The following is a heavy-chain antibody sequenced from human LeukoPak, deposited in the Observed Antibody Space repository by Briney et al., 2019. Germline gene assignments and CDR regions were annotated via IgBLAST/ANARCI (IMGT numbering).Heavy chain of an antibody. CDR1: GFTFDDYA. Sequence: PGRSLRLSCAASGFTFDDYAMHWVRQAPGKGLEWVSGISWNSGSIGYADSVKGRFTISRDNAKNSLYLQMNSLRAEDTALYYCAKGISRWTPISHYWGQGTLVTVSS. J-gene: IGHJ4*02. CDR3: AKGISRWTPISHY. CDR2: ISWNSGSI. V-gene: IGHV3-9*01. D-gene: IGHD2-2*01.